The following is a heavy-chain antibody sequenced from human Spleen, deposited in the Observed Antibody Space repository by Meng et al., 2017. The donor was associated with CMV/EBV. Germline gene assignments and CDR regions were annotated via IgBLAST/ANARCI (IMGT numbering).Heavy chain of an antibody. Sequence: QVQLQQWGAGLLKPSETLSLTGAVYGGSFSGYYWSWIRQPPGKGLEWIGEINHSGSTNYNPSLKSRVTISVDTSKNQFSLKLSSVTAADTAVYYCARGSDTMIVVELGDYFDYWGQGTLVTVSS. CDR2: INHSGST. J-gene: IGHJ4*02. D-gene: IGHD3-22*01. V-gene: IGHV4-34*01. CDR3: ARGSDTMIVVELGDYFDY. CDR1: GGSFSGYY.